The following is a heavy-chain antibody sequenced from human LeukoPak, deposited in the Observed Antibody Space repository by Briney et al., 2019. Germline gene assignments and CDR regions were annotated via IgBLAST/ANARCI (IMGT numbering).Heavy chain of an antibody. D-gene: IGHD6-13*01. V-gene: IGHV4-59*11. CDR1: GGSISSHY. Sequence: SETLSLTCTVSGGSISSHYWSWIRQPPGKGLEWIGYIYYSGSTNYNPSLKSRVTISVDTSKNQFSLKLSSVTAADTAVYYCARVTDGIAAAGSDRVNYYYYYYMDVWGKGTTVTVSS. J-gene: IGHJ6*03. CDR3: ARVTDGIAAAGSDRVNYYYYYYMDV. CDR2: IYYSGST.